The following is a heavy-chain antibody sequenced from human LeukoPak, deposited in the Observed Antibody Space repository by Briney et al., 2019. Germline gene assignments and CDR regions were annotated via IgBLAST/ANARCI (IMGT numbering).Heavy chain of an antibody. J-gene: IGHJ4*02. CDR3: ARSFRVAYFGRLSY. V-gene: IGHV1-69*06. CDR2: IIPVYDRP. D-gene: IGHD2/OR15-2a*01. Sequence: SVKVSCKASGGIFSNYAISWVRQAPGQGLEWMGGIIPVYDRPHYAQKFQDRITITADKSTTTAHMELSSLRSEDTAVYYCARSFRVAYFGRLSYWGQGTLVTVSS. CDR1: GGIFSNYA.